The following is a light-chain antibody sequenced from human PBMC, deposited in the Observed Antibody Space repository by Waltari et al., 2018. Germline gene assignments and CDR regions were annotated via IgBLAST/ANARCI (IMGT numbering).Light chain of an antibody. CDR1: SSNIGAGYD. CDR2: GDY. Sequence: QSVLTQPPSVSGAPGQRVTISCTGSSSNIGAGYDVHWYQQLPGTAPKLLIYGDYNRPSGVPDLFSGSKSGTSASLAITGLQAEDEANYYCQSYDSSLSAYVVFGGGTKLTVL. J-gene: IGLJ2*01. CDR3: QSYDSSLSAYVV. V-gene: IGLV1-40*01.